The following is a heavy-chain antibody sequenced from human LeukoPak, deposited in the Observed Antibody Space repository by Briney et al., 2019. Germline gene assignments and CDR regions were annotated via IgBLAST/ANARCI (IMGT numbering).Heavy chain of an antibody. CDR3: AKGSSGSYGGGFDY. J-gene: IGHJ4*02. Sequence: GGSLRLFCAASGFTFSSYGMHWVRQAPGKGLDWVAVISYDGSNKYYADSVKGRFTFSRDTSKNTLYLQMNSLRAEDTAVYYCAKGSSGSYGGGFDYWGQGTLVTVSS. CDR1: GFTFSSYG. V-gene: IGHV3-30*18. CDR2: ISYDGSNK. D-gene: IGHD1-26*01.